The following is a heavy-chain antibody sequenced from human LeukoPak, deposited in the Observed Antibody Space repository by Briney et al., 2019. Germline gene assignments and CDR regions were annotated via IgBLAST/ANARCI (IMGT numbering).Heavy chain of an antibody. J-gene: IGHJ4*02. CDR2: ISSSSSYI. V-gene: IGHV3-21*01. CDR1: GFTFSSYS. CDR3: ARDYISGIAAGVYFDY. Sequence: GGTLRLSCAASGFTFSSYSMNWIRQAPGKGLEWVSSISSSSSYIYYPYSVKRLSTISSANANHSLYLQMNSLSAEDAAVYYCARDYISGIAAGVYFDYWGQGTLVTVSS. D-gene: IGHD6-13*01.